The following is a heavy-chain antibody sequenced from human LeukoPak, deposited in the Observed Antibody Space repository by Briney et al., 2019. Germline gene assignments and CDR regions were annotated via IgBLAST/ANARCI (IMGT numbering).Heavy chain of an antibody. D-gene: IGHD3-22*01. CDR3: ARDYDSSGYYPMFDY. CDR1: GFTFSSYS. V-gene: IGHV3-21*01. CDR2: ISSSSSYI. J-gene: IGHJ4*02. Sequence: PGGSLRLSCAASGFTFSSYSMNWVRQAPGKGLEWVSSISSSSSYIYYADSVKGRFTISRDNAKNSLYLQMNSLRAEDTAVYYCARDYDSSGYYPMFDYWGQGTLVTVSS.